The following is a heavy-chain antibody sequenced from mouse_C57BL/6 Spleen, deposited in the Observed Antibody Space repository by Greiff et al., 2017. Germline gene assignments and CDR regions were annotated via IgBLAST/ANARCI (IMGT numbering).Heavy chain of an antibody. V-gene: IGHV1-54*01. Sequence: VQLQQSGAELVRPGTSVKVSCKASGYAFTNYLIEWVKQRPGQGLEWIGVINPGSGGTNYNEKFKGKATLTADKSSSTAYMQLSSLTSEDSAVYFCAREGDYYSWFAYWGQGTLVTVSA. D-gene: IGHD2-1*01. CDR3: AREGDYYSWFAY. CDR2: INPGSGGT. CDR1: GYAFTNYL. J-gene: IGHJ3*01.